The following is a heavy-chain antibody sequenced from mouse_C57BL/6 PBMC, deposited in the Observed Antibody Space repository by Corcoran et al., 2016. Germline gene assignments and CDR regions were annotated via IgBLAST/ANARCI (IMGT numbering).Heavy chain of an antibody. CDR1: GYTFTTYG. CDR3: ARSLTGTSYWYFDV. D-gene: IGHD4-1*01. Sequence: QIQLVQSGPELKKPGETVKISCKASGYTFTTYGMSWVKQAPGKGLKWMGWINTYSGVPTYADGFKGLFAFSLETSASTAYLQINNLKNEDTATYFCARSLTGTSYWYFDVWGTGTTVTVSS. CDR2: INTYSGVP. V-gene: IGHV9-3*01. J-gene: IGHJ1*03.